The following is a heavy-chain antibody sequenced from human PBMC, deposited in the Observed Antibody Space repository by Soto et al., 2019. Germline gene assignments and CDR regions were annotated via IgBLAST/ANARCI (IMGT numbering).Heavy chain of an antibody. D-gene: IGHD6-6*01. CDR2: IWYDGSNK. J-gene: IGHJ6*02. CDR3: ARQSYSSSSTFYYYYGMDV. V-gene: IGHV3-33*01. CDR1: GFTFSSYG. Sequence: QVQLVESGGGVVQPGRSLRLSCAASGFTFSSYGMHWVRQAPGKGLEWVAVIWYDGSNKYYADSVKGRFTISRDNSKNTLYLQMNSLRAEDTAVYYCARQSYSSSSTFYYYYGMDVWGQGTTVTVSS.